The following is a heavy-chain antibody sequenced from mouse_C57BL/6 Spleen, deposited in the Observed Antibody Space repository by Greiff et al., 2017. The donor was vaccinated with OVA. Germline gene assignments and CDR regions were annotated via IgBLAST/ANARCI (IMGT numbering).Heavy chain of an antibody. D-gene: IGHD1-1*01. J-gene: IGHJ4*01. Sequence: QVHVKQPGAELVKPGASVKMSCKASGYTFTSYWITWVKQRPGQGLEWIGDIYPGSGSTNYNEKFKSKATLTVDTSSSTAYMQLSSLTSEDSAVYYCARRDYGSSPHYYAMDYWGQGTSVTVSS. CDR1: GYTFTSYW. V-gene: IGHV1-55*01. CDR3: ARRDYGSSPHYYAMDY. CDR2: IYPGSGST.